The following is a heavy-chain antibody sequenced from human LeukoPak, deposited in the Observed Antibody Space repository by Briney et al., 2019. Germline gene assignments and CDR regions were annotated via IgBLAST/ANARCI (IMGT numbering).Heavy chain of an antibody. J-gene: IGHJ4*02. D-gene: IGHD6-13*01. V-gene: IGHV3-30*18. CDR2: ISYDGNNK. CDR3: AKDLGQQLAPRGFDY. CDR1: GFTFSSHG. Sequence: GGSLRLSCAASGFTFSSHGMHWVRLAPGKGLQWVALISYDGNNKYHADSVKGRFSISRDNSKNTLYLQMNSLRVEDTAVYFCAKDLGQQLAPRGFDYWGQGTLVTVSS.